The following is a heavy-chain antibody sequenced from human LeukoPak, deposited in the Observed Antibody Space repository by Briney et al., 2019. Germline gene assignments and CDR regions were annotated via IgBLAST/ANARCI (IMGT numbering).Heavy chain of an antibody. CDR2: IKGDGSST. CDR1: GFTFSNYW. CDR3: ARGNYHAMDV. V-gene: IGHV3-74*01. Sequence: GGSLRLSCAASGFTFSNYWMHWVRQTPGEGLVCVSLIKGDGSSTTYADSVKGRFTTSRDNAKNTVYLQMNSLRAEDTAVYYCARGNYHAMDVWGQGTTVTVSS. J-gene: IGHJ6*02.